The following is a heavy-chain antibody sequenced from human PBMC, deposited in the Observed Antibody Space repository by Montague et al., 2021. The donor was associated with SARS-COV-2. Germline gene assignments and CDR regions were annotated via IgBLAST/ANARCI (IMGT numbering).Heavy chain of an antibody. CDR3: ARPSSGSYYHAFDI. J-gene: IGHJ3*02. D-gene: IGHD1-26*01. V-gene: IGHV3-30-3*01. Sequence: SLRLSCAASGFTFSSYAMHWVRQAPVKGLEWVAVISYDGSNQYYXYSXHVRFTISRDNSKNTLYLQMNSLRAEDTAVYYCARPSSGSYYHAFDIWGQGTMVTVSS. CDR2: ISYDGSNQ. CDR1: GFTFSSYA.